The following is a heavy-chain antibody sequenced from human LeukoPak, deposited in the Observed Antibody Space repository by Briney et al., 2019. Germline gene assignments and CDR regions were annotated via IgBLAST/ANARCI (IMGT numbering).Heavy chain of an antibody. Sequence: SVKVSCKASGGTFSSYAISWVRQAPGQGLEWMGGIIPIFGTANYAQKFQGRVTITTDESTSTVYMELSSLRSEDTAVYYCASVYYDILTGYYSSYYMDVWGKGTTVTVSS. V-gene: IGHV1-69*05. CDR1: GGTFSSYA. CDR2: IIPIFGTA. D-gene: IGHD3-9*01. J-gene: IGHJ6*03. CDR3: ASVYYDILTGYYSSYYMDV.